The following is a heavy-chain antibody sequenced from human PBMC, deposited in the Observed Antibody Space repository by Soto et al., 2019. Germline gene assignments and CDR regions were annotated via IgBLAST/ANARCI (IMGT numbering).Heavy chain of an antibody. D-gene: IGHD3-22*01. CDR2: IIPIFGTA. CDR3: ARDSGYDSSGYYFY. CDR1: GGTFSSYA. V-gene: IGHV1-69*13. Sequence: GASVKVSCKASGGTFSSYAISWVRQAPGQGLEWMGGIIPIFGTANYAQKFQGRVTITADESTSTAYMELSSLRSEDTAVYYCARDSGYDSSGYYFYWGQGTLVTSPQ. J-gene: IGHJ4*02.